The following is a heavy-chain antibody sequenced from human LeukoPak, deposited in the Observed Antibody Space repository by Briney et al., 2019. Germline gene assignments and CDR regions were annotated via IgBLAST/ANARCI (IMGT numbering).Heavy chain of an antibody. J-gene: IGHJ3*02. V-gene: IGHV4-31*03. CDR1: GGSIRSSSYY. CDR2: IYYSGGT. D-gene: IGHD5-12*01. Sequence: PSETLSLTCTVSGGSIRSSSYYWSWIRQHPGKGLEWIGYIYYSGGTYYNPSLKSRLTISVDTSKNQFSLKLSSVIAADTAVYYCARRTAITLDAFDIWGQGTMVTVSS. CDR3: ARRTAITLDAFDI.